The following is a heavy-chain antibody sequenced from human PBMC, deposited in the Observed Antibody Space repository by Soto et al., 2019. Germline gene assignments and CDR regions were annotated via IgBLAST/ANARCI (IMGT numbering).Heavy chain of an antibody. V-gene: IGHV3-23*01. D-gene: IGHD4-4*01. Sequence: GRSLRLSCGVSGFTVTSNGVSLVRQAPGKGLECVSAISPNAAGIWYADSVKGRFTISRDISRNTVFLQMDSLRAEDTAVYYCAKDRQYPRDYFHYWGQGTLVTVSS. CDR1: GFTVTSNG. CDR3: AKDRQYPRDYFHY. J-gene: IGHJ4*02. CDR2: ISPNAAGI.